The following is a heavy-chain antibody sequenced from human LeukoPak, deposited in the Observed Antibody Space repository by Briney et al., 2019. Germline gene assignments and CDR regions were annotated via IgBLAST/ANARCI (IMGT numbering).Heavy chain of an antibody. D-gene: IGHD1-26*01. CDR2: ISYDGSNK. J-gene: IGHJ4*02. V-gene: IGHV3-30*04. CDR1: GFTFSSYA. CDR3: ARDPSGSYDY. Sequence: GWSLRLSCAASGFTFSSYAMHWVRQAPGKGLEWVAVISYDGSNKYYADSVKGRFTISRDNSKNTLYLQMNSLRAEDTAVYYCARDPSGSYDYWGQGTLVTVSS.